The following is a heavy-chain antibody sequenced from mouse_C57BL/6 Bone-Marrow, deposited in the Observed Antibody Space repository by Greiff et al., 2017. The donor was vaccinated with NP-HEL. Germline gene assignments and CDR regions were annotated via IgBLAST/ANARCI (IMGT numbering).Heavy chain of an antibody. Sequence: LPPSVPFLVQPSPSVSISCTASGFAFTNYCLTCFFHTPGTGLEWIGQIYPGDGDTNYNGKFKDKATLTADKSSSTAYMQLSRLTTEDSAVYFCARGAYWGQGTLVTVSA. CDR1: GFAFTNYC. J-gene: IGHJ3*01. CDR2: IYPGDGDT. CDR3: ARGAY. V-gene: IGHV1-80*01.